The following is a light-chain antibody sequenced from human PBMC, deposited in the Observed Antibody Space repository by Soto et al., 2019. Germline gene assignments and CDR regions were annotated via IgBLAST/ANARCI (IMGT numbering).Light chain of an antibody. CDR3: QHRSNWPA. CDR1: QSVSRN. CDR2: DAS. J-gene: IGKJ4*01. V-gene: IGKV3-11*01. Sequence: EIVLTQSPATMSLSPGERATLSCRTSQSVSRNLAWYQQKPGQAPRLLIYDASQRATGIAARFSGSGSGTDFTLTISSLEPEDCALYYCQHRSNWPAFGGGTKVDIK.